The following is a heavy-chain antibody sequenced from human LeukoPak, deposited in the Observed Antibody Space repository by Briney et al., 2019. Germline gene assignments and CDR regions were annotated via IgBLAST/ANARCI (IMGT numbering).Heavy chain of an antibody. V-gene: IGHV4-38-2*02. CDR1: GYSISSGYY. CDR2: IYYRGST. CDR3: ARDVRNYYDSSGYYIFDY. D-gene: IGHD3-22*01. Sequence: SETLSLTCSVSGYSISSGYYWGWIRQPPEKGREWIGNIYYRGSTDYNPSLKSRVTISRDTSKNQFSLKLSSVTAADTAVYYCARDVRNYYDSSGYYIFDYWGQGTLVTVSS. J-gene: IGHJ4*02.